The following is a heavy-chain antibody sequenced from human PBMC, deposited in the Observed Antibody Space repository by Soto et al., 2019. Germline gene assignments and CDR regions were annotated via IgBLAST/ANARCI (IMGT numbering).Heavy chain of an antibody. CDR3: AKERVQSSSSPRAFDY. J-gene: IGHJ4*02. CDR2: ISGSGGST. V-gene: IGHV3-23*01. Sequence: GGSLRLSCAASGFTFSSYAMNWVRQAPGKGLEWVSAISGSGGSTYYADSVKGRFTISRDNSKNTLYLQMNSLRAEDTAIYYCAKERVQSSSSPRAFDYWGQGTLVTVSS. CDR1: GFTFSSYA. D-gene: IGHD6-6*01.